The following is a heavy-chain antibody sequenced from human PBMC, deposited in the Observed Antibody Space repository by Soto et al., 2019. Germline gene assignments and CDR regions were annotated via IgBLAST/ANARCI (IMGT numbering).Heavy chain of an antibody. CDR2: ISYDGSNK. CDR3: ASAPTTVVTPYYFDY. J-gene: IGHJ4*02. Sequence: QVQLVESGGGVVQPGRSLRLSCAASGFTFSSYAMHWVRQAPGKGLEWVAVISYDGSNKYYADSVKGRFTISRDNSKNTLYLQMSSLSAEDTAVYYCASAPTTVVTPYYFDYGGQGTLVTVSS. D-gene: IGHD4-17*01. CDR1: GFTFSSYA. V-gene: IGHV3-30-3*01.